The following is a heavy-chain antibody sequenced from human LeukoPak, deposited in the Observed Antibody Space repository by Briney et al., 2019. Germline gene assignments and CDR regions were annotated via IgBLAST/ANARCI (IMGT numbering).Heavy chain of an antibody. Sequence: GGSLRLSCAASGLTFSSYSMNWVRQAPGKGLEWVSSISSSSSYIYYADSVKGRFTISRDNAKNPLYLQMNSLRAEDTAVYYCARGIAAAGCIDYWGQGTLVTVSS. CDR1: GLTFSSYS. J-gene: IGHJ4*02. V-gene: IGHV3-21*01. D-gene: IGHD6-13*01. CDR2: ISSSSSYI. CDR3: ARGIAAAGCIDY.